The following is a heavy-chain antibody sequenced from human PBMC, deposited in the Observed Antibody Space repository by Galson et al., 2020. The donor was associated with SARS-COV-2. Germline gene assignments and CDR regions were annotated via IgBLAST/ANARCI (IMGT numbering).Heavy chain of an antibody. D-gene: IGHD1-1*01. J-gene: IGHJ6*02. Sequence: GESPKISPASSGLPFSTYSMNWVRLAPGKGLELVSSISTSSRYTYYVDSVKGRFSISRDNPRNALYLQMNSLRAEDTAVYYCARAEGIRGYNCERTFYGMVSWGPGTTVTVSS. CDR3: ARAEGIRGYNCERTFYGMVS. CDR1: GLPFSTYS. V-gene: IGHV3-21*01. CDR2: ISTSSRYT.